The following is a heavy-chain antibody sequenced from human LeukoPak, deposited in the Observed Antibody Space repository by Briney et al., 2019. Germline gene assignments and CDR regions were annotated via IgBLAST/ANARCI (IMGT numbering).Heavy chain of an antibody. D-gene: IGHD2-15*01. CDR1: GYTFTSYG. CDR2: ISAYNGNT. J-gene: IGHJ4*02. CDR3: ARVGMGYCSGGSCDVGY. V-gene: IGHV1-18*01. Sequence: ASVKVSYKASGYTFTSYGISWVRQAPGQGLEWMGWISAYNGNTNYAQKLQGRVTMTTDKSTSTAYMELSSPRSEDTAVYYCARVGMGYCSGGSCDVGYWGQGTLVTVSS.